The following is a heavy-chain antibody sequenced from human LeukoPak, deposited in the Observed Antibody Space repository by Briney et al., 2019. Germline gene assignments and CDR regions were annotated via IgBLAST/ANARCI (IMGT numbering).Heavy chain of an antibody. CDR3: ARRDGYDFDY. D-gene: IGHD5-24*01. J-gene: IGHJ4*02. CDR2: ITGSGGTT. CDR1: GFTFSSYA. V-gene: IGHV3-23*01. Sequence: GGSLRLSCAASGFTFSSYAMSWVRQAPGKGLEWVSAITGSGGTTYYADSVKGRFTISRDNSKNTLYPQMNSLSAEDTAVYYCARRDGYDFDYWGQGTLVTVSS.